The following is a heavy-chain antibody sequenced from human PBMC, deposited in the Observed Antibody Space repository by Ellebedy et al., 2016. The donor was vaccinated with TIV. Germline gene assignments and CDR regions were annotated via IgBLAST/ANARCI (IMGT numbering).Heavy chain of an antibody. Sequence: PGGSLRLSCAASGFTFSSHWMHWVRQAPGKGLVWVSRINTDGTTTTYADSVKGRFTISRDNAKNTLYLQMNSLRAEDTAVYYCATNKDYIMGYWGQGTLVTVSS. D-gene: IGHD4-11*01. J-gene: IGHJ4*02. CDR2: INTDGTTT. CDR3: ATNKDYIMGY. V-gene: IGHV3-74*01. CDR1: GFTFSSHW.